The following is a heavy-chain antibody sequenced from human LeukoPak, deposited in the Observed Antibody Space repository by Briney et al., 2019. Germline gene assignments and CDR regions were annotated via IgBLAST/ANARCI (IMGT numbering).Heavy chain of an antibody. CDR3: AREDVLLWFGELFPWFDP. Sequence: PSQTLSLTCTVSGGSISSGSYYWSWIRQPAGKGLEWIGRIYTSGSTNYNPSLKGRVTISVDTSKNQFSLKLSSVTAADTAVYYCAREDVLLWFGELFPWFDPWGQGTLVTVSS. V-gene: IGHV4-61*02. J-gene: IGHJ5*02. CDR2: IYTSGST. D-gene: IGHD3-10*01. CDR1: GGSISSGSYY.